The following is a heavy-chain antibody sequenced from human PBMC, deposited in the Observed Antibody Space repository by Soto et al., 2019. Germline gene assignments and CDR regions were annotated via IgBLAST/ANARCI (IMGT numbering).Heavy chain of an antibody. D-gene: IGHD3-3*01. CDR3: ARSVYDFWSGYYPPYGYYGMDV. CDR1: GGSISSSSYY. Sequence: PSETLSLTCTVSGGSISSSSYYWGWIRQPPGKGLEWSGSIYYSGSTYYNPSLKSRVTISVDTSKNQFSLKLSSVTAADTAVYYCARSVYDFWSGYYPPYGYYGMDVWGQGTTVTVSS. CDR2: IYYSGST. J-gene: IGHJ6*02. V-gene: IGHV4-39*01.